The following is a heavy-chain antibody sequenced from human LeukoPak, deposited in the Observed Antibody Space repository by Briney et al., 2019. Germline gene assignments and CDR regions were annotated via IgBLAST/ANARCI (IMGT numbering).Heavy chain of an antibody. Sequence: PSETLSLTCTVSGGSISSYYWSWIRQPQGKGLEWIGYIYYSGSTNYNPSLKSRVTISVDTSKNQFSLKLSSVTAADTAVYYCARLGLRSPYYYYYYYMDVWGKGTTVTVSS. D-gene: IGHD4-17*01. CDR1: GGSISSYY. V-gene: IGHV4-59*01. J-gene: IGHJ6*03. CDR2: IYYSGST. CDR3: ARLGLRSPYYYYYYYMDV.